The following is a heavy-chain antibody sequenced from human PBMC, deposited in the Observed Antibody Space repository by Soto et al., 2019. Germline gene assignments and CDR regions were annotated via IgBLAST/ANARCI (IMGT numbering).Heavy chain of an antibody. D-gene: IGHD5-18*01. CDR1: GFTFSSYA. CDR2: ISGSGGST. Sequence: PGGSLRLSCAASGFTFSSYAMSWVRQAPGKGLEWVSAISGSGGSTYYADSVKGRFTISRDNSKNTLYLQMNRLRAEDTAVYFCAKDGSLQPGDAGYAFDIWGQGTMVTVSS. J-gene: IGHJ3*02. V-gene: IGHV3-23*01. CDR3: AKDGSLQPGDAGYAFDI.